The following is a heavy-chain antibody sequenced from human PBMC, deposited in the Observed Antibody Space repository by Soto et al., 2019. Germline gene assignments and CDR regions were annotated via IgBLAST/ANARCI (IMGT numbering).Heavy chain of an antibody. D-gene: IGHD3-10*01. CDR2: ISYDGSNK. J-gene: IGHJ6*02. Sequence: GGSLRLSCAASGFTFSSYAMHWVRQAPGKGLEWVAVISYDGSNKYYADSVKGRFTISRDNSKNTLYLQMNSLRAEDTAVYYCARDRDRRPKIITMVRGNGKKYYYYGMDVWGQGTTVTVSS. V-gene: IGHV3-30-3*01. CDR1: GFTFSSYA. CDR3: ARDRDRRPKIITMVRGNGKKYYYYGMDV.